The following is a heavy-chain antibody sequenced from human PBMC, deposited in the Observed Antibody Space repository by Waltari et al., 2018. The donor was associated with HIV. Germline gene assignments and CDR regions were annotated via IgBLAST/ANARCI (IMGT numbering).Heavy chain of an antibody. CDR3: AKDRGGYSYIFDF. Sequence: QVQLVESGGGVVQPGRSLRLSCAASGFTFSTYALPVARQAPGKGLEWVAVISYDGSNKYYADSVKGRFTISRDNSKNTLYLQMNSLRAEDTAVYYCAKDRGGYSYIFDFWGQGTLVTVSS. J-gene: IGHJ4*02. V-gene: IGHV3-30*18. D-gene: IGHD5-18*01. CDR2: ISYDGSNK. CDR1: GFTFSTYA.